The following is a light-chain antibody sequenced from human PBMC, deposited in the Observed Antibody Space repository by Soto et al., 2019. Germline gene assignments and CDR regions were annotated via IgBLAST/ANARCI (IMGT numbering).Light chain of an antibody. CDR1: SSNIGSNY. J-gene: IGLJ1*01. V-gene: IGLV1-47*01. Sequence: QSALTQPPSASGTPGQGVTISCSGSSSNIGSNYVYWYQHLPGTAPKLLIYRNNQRPSGVPDRFSGSKSGTSASLAISGLRSEDEADYYCATWDDSLSALFGTGTKVTVL. CDR3: ATWDDSLSAL. CDR2: RNN.